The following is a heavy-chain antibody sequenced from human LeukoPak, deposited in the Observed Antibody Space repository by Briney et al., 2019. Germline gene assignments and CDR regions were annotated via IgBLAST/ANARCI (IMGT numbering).Heavy chain of an antibody. V-gene: IGHV4-59*08. J-gene: IGHJ4*02. Sequence: SETLSLTCTVSGGSISSYYWSWIRQPPGKGLEWIGYIYYSGSTNYNPSLKSRVTISVDTSKNQFSLKLSSVTAADTAVYYCARSVAAAAGDYWGQGTLVTVSS. D-gene: IGHD6-13*01. CDR1: GGSISSYY. CDR3: ARSVAAAAGDY. CDR2: IYYSGST.